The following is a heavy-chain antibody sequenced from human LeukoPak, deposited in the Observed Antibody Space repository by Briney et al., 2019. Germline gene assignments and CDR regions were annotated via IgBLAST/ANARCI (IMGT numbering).Heavy chain of an antibody. CDR1: GFTFSSYA. Sequence: PGGSLRLSFAASGFTFSSYAMSWVRQAPGKGLEWVSAISGSGGSTYYADSVKGRFTISRDNSKNTLYLQMNSLRAEDTAVYYCARYSSGWWEGLNWFDPWGQGTLVTVSS. D-gene: IGHD6-19*01. V-gene: IGHV3-23*01. CDR2: ISGSGGST. CDR3: ARYSSGWWEGLNWFDP. J-gene: IGHJ5*02.